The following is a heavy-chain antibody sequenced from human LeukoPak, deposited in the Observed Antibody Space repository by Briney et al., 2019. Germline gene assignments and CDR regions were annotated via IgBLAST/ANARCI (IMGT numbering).Heavy chain of an antibody. CDR3: PKDGGRWQQVGSWFDC. D-gene: IGHD5-24*01. Sequence: GGSLRLSCAASGFIFSNYAMAWVRQAPGKGLEWVSAVCGSGDPTFYADSLKGRFTVSRDNSKNTLYLQMDSLRDEATAVYSCPKDGGRWQQVGSWFDCWGQRNLVTVSS. CDR1: GFIFSNYA. J-gene: IGHJ4*02. V-gene: IGHV3-23*01. CDR2: VCGSGDPT.